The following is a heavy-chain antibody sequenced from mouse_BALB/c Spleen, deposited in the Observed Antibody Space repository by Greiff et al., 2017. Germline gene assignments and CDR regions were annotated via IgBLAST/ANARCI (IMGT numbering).Heavy chain of an antibody. D-gene: IGHD1-1*01. J-gene: IGHJ3*01. CDR3: ARKSYYYGSSYEGVWFAY. CDR1: GFSLTSYG. Sequence: QVQLQQSGPGLVQPSQSLSITCTVSGFSLTSYGVHWVRQSPGKGLEWLGVIWSGGSTDYNAAFISRLSISKDNSKSQVFFKMNSLQANDTAIYYCARKSYYYGSSYEGVWFAYWGQGTLVTVSA. CDR2: IWSGGST. V-gene: IGHV2-2*02.